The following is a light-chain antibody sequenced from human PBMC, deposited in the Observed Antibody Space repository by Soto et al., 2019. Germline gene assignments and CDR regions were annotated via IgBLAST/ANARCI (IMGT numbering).Light chain of an antibody. CDR2: TAS. V-gene: IGKV1-9*01. Sequence: IQLTQSPSFLSGSVGDRVTITCRASQGIRSYLAWYQQKPGRAPKLLRYTASTVQTGVPSRFSGSGSGTEFTLTITSLQPEDFATYYCQQVNSYPITFGQGTLLEV. J-gene: IGKJ5*01. CDR3: QQVNSYPIT. CDR1: QGIRSY.